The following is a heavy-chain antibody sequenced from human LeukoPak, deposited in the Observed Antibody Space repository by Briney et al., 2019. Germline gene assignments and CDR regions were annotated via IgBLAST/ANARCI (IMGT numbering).Heavy chain of an antibody. CDR2: IRSKANSYAT. D-gene: IGHD3-22*01. CDR3: ATAYYYDSSGYGNWFDP. Sequence: PGGSLRLSCAAPGFTFSGSAMHWVRQASGKGLEWVGRIRSKANSYATAYAASVKGRFTISRDDSKNTAYLQMNSLKTEDTAVYYCATAYYYDSSGYGNWFDPWGQGTLVTVSS. J-gene: IGHJ5*02. V-gene: IGHV3-73*01. CDR1: GFTFSGSA.